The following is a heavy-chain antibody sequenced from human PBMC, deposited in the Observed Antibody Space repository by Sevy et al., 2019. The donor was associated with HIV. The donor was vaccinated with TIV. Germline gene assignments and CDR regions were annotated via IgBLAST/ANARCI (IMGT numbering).Heavy chain of an antibody. V-gene: IGHV3-49*03. CDR1: GFTSGDYI. Sequence: GGSLRLSCTPSGFTSGDYILTWFRQAPGKGLEWVGFIRSKTYGGTIEYAASVKGRITISRDDSKNNAYLQMNSLKTEDTAVYYCTRTSYYYDSGSYYGMDVWGQGTTVTVSS. CDR3: TRTSYYYDSGSYYGMDV. J-gene: IGHJ6*02. D-gene: IGHD3-10*01. CDR2: IRSKTYGGTI.